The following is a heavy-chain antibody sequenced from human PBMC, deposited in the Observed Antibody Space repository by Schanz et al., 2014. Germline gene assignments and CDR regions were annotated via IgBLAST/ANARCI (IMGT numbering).Heavy chain of an antibody. CDR1: GFTFSGYA. CDR3: AKDGRLPYYGTGSDFDY. D-gene: IGHD3-22*01. V-gene: IGHV3-23*05. Sequence: VQLVESGGGVVQPGRSLRLSCAASGFTFSGYAMNWIRQTPKGLEWVSSINSRSNFIYYADSVKGRFTISRDNPKKTLYLQMNSLRAGDTAVYYCAKDGRLPYYGTGSDFDYWGQGTLVAVSS. CDR2: INSRSNFI. J-gene: IGHJ4*02.